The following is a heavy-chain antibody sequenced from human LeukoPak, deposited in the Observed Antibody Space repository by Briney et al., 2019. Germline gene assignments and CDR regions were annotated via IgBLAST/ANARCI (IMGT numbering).Heavy chain of an antibody. CDR3: AKELGIAVAGTGLFDY. J-gene: IGHJ4*02. Sequence: GRSLRLSCAASGFTFSSYGMHWVRQAPGKGLEWVAVISYDGSNKYYADSVKGRFTISRDNSKNTLYLQMNSLRAEDTAVYYCAKELGIAVAGTGLFDYWGQGTLVTVSS. D-gene: IGHD6-19*01. V-gene: IGHV3-30*18. CDR1: GFTFSSYG. CDR2: ISYDGSNK.